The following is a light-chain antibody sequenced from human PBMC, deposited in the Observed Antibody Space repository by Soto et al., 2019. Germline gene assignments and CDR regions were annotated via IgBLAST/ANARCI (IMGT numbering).Light chain of an antibody. J-gene: IGKJ1*01. Sequence: LSAPQEETANLSFRASQSVSSSYLAWYQQKPGQDPRLLIYGASNRATGIPDRFSGSGSGTDFTLTICRLEPDDLAVYYCQQYVSSRKFGQGTIVAIK. CDR3: QQYVSSRK. V-gene: IGKV3-20*01. CDR1: QSVSSSY. CDR2: GAS.